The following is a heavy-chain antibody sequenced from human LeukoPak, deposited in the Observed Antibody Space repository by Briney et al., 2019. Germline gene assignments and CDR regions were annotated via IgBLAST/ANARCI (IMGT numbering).Heavy chain of an antibody. V-gene: IGHV4-59*12. CDR2: IYYSGST. D-gene: IGHD6-6*01. CDR3: ARSIAARFNWFDP. J-gene: IGHJ5*02. Sequence: SETLSLTCTVSGGSISSYYWSWIRQPPGKGLEWIGYIYYSGSTYYNPSLKSRVTISVDRSKNQFSLKLSSVTAADTAVYYCARSIAARFNWFDPWGQGTLVTVSS. CDR1: GGSISSYY.